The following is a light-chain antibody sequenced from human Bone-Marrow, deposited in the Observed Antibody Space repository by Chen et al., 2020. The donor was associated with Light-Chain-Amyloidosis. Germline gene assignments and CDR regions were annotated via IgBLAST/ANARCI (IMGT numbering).Light chain of an antibody. Sequence: QSALTHPASVSGSPGQSITLSCTGTSSDVGGDNHVSWYQQHPDKAPKLMIYEVPHRPSWVPDRFSGSKSDNTASLTISGLQTEDEADYFCSSYTITNTLVFGSGTRVTVL. V-gene: IGLV2-14*01. J-gene: IGLJ1*01. CDR1: SSDVGGDNH. CDR3: SSYTITNTLV. CDR2: EVP.